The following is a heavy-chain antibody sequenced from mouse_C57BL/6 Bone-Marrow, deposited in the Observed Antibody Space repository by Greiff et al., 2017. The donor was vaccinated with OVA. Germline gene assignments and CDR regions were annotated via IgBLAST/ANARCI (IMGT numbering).Heavy chain of an antibody. D-gene: IGHD1-1*01. J-gene: IGHJ4*01. CDR3: AKGTNYYGGSFYYYAMDY. V-gene: IGHV2-3*01. CDR2: IWGDGGT. Sequence: VQRVESGPGLVAPSQCLSITCTVSGFSFTSYGVSWVRQPPGKGLEWLGVIWGDGGTNCHSALISRLSISKDNSKSQVFVKLNSQQTDDTATYYCAKGTNYYGGSFYYYAMDYWGQGTSVTVSS. CDR1: GFSFTSYG.